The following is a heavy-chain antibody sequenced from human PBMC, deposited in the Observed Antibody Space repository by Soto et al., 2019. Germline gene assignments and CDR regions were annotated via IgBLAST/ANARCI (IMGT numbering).Heavy chain of an antibody. CDR2: IWYDGSNK. CDR1: GFTFSSYG. D-gene: IGHD2-2*01. J-gene: IGHJ6*02. Sequence: QVQLVESAGGVVQPGRSLRLSCAASGFTFSSYGMHWVRQAPGKGLEWVAVIWYDGSNKYYADSVKGRFTISRDNSKNTLYLQINSLRAEDTTVYYCARDRSVVVPAAMLGMDVWGQGTTVTVSS. CDR3: ARDRSVVVPAAMLGMDV. V-gene: IGHV3-33*01.